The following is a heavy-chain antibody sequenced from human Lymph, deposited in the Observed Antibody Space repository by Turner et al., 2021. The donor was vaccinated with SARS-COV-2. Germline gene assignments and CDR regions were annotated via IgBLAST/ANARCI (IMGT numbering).Heavy chain of an antibody. CDR3: ARGVREFDS. D-gene: IGHD2-8*01. J-gene: IGHJ5*01. CDR1: GFTFSSYV. CDR2: ISYDGSNK. Sequence: QVQLLESGGGVVQPGRSLRLSCAASGFTFSSYVMHGVRQAPGKGLEWVAVISYDGSNKYYADTVKGRFTIYRDYSKNTLYLQMNSLRAEDTAIYYCARGVREFDSWGQGTLVTVSS. V-gene: IGHV3-30*04.